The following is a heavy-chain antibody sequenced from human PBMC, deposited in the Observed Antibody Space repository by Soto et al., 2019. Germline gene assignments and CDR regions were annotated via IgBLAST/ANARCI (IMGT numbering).Heavy chain of an antibody. CDR3: AKDLYGDYGYFHH. D-gene: IGHD4-17*01. CDR1: GFTFSSYV. J-gene: IGHJ1*01. CDR2: ISYDGSNK. Sequence: GASLRPSCAASGFTFSSYVMHWVRQAPGKGLEWVAVISYDGSNKYYADSVKGRFNISRDKSKNTLYLQMNSLRAEDTAVDYCAKDLYGDYGYFHHWGQGTMVTVSS. V-gene: IGHV3-30*18.